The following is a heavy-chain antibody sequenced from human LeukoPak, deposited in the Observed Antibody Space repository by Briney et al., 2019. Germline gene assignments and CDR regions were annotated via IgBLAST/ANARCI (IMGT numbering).Heavy chain of an antibody. V-gene: IGHV4-39*01. Sequence: SETLSLTCNVSGGSINRSYYYWGWIRQPPGKGLEWIGSIFYSGTTYYNPSLKSRVTISVDTSKNQFSLKLSSVTAADTAVYYCARRGYSYGSLDYWGQGTLVTVSS. CDR1: GGSINRSYYY. CDR3: ARRGYSYGSLDY. J-gene: IGHJ4*02. D-gene: IGHD5-18*01. CDR2: IFYSGTT.